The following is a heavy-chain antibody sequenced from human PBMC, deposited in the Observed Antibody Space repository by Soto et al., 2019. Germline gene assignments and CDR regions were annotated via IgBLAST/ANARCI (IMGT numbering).Heavy chain of an antibody. CDR2: IITSFGIT. CDR3: ARVAVGVVPPDY. V-gene: IGHV1-69*01. CDR1: GGPFSTYS. J-gene: IGHJ4*02. Sequence: QVQLVQSGAEVKKPGSSVRVSCKASGGPFSTYSFGWVRQAPGQGLEWMGGIITSFGITNYAEKFQGRVTFSADEAARTVYMELSSLRSDDTAVYYCARVAVGVVPPDYWGQGTLVSVSS. D-gene: IGHD3-3*01.